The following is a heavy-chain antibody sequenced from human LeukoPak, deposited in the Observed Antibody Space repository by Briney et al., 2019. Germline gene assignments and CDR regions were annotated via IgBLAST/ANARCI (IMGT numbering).Heavy chain of an antibody. V-gene: IGHV1-69*10. CDR3: ARVDSGYDYAGLLDYYYYGMDV. D-gene: IGHD5-12*01. Sequence: ASVKVSCKASGGTFSSYAISWVRQAPGQGLEWMGGIIPILGIANYAQKFQGRVTITADKSTSTAYMELSSLRSEDTAVYYCARVDSGYDYAGLLDYYYYGMDVWGQGTTVTVSS. CDR1: GGTFSSYA. J-gene: IGHJ6*02. CDR2: IIPILGIA.